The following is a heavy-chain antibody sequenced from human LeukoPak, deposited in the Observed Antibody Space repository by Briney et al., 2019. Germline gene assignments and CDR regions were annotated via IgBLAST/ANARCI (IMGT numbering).Heavy chain of an antibody. CDR1: GGSISSSNW. Sequence: SETLSLTCTVSGGSISSSNWWSWVRQPPGKGLEWIGEIYHSGSTNYNPSLKSRVTISVDKSKNQFSLKLSSVTAADTAVYYCASTSSSDYHFDYWGQGTLVTVSS. V-gene: IGHV4-4*02. D-gene: IGHD6-6*01. CDR3: ASTSSSDYHFDY. CDR2: IYHSGST. J-gene: IGHJ4*02.